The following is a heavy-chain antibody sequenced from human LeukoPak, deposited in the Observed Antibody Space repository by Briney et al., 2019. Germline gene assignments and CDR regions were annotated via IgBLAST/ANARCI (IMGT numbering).Heavy chain of an antibody. CDR1: GFTLSRYW. V-gene: IGHV3-74*01. Sequence: GGYLRLSCAASGFTLSRYWMHWVRQAPGKGLVWVSRINSDGSRTYYADSVKGRFTISRDNAKNTLYLQMNSLRAEDTAVYYCARDFGPYGMDVWGQGTTVTVSS. CDR3: ARDFGPYGMDV. CDR2: INSDGSRT. D-gene: IGHD3-16*01. J-gene: IGHJ6*02.